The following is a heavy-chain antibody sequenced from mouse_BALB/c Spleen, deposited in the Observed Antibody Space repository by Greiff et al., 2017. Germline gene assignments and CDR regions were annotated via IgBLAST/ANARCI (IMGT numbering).Heavy chain of an antibody. CDR2: IWAGGST. CDR1: GFSLTSYG. V-gene: IGHV2-9*02. CDR3: ARERTTMITTGGFAY. D-gene: IGHD2-4*01. Sequence: VKLVESGPGLVAPSQSLSITCTVSGFSLTSYGVHWVRQPPGKGLEWLGVIWAGGSTNYNSALMSRLSISKDNSKSQVFLKMNSLQTDDTAMYYCARERTTMITTGGFAYWGQGTLVTVSA. J-gene: IGHJ3*01.